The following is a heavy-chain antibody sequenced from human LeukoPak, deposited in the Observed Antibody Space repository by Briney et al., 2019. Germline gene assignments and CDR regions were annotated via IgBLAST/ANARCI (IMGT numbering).Heavy chain of an antibody. Sequence: AGSLRLSCAASGFTISSNYMSWVRQAPGKGLEWVGVIHSGGSTYYADSVKGRFTISRDNSKNTLYLQMNSLRAEDSAVYYCARDRAAAVWFAPWGQGTLVTVSS. CDR1: GFTISSNY. CDR2: IHSGGST. J-gene: IGHJ5*02. D-gene: IGHD6-13*01. V-gene: IGHV3-66*01. CDR3: ARDRAAAVWFAP.